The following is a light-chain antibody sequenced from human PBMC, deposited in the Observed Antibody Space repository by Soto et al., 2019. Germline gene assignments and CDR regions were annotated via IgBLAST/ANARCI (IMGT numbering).Light chain of an antibody. CDR1: QDISNY. J-gene: IGKJ4*01. Sequence: DIQMTQSPSSLSASVGDRVTITCQASQDISNYLNWYQQKPGKAPKLLIYDASNLETGVPSRFSGSVSGTDFTFTISSLQPEDIATYYCQQYDNLLPLTFGGGTKVEIK. CDR3: QQYDNLLPLT. V-gene: IGKV1-33*01. CDR2: DAS.